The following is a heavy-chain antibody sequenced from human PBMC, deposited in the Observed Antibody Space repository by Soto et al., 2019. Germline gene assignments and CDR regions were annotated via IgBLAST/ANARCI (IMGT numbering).Heavy chain of an antibody. CDR2: IYHSGST. CDR1: GGSISSGGHS. V-gene: IGHV4-30-2*01. J-gene: IGHJ4*02. Sequence: QLQLQESGSGLVKPSQTLSLTCAVSGGSISSGGHSWSWIRQPPGKGLEWIGYIYHSGSTYYNPSLKSRVTISVDRSKNQFSLKPSSVTAADTAVYYWARGAWELPGDNYFDYWGQGTLVTVSS. CDR3: ARGAWELPGDNYFDY. D-gene: IGHD1-26*01.